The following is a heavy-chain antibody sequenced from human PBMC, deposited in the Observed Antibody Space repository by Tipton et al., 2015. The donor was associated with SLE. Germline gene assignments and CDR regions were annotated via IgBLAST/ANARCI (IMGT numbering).Heavy chain of an antibody. CDR2: INRRGST. CDR1: GGSFSGHY. Sequence: TLSLTCAVYGGSFSGHYWSWIRQTPGKGLEWIGEINRRGSTNYNPSLKSRVTISVDTSKNQFSLKLTPVTAADTAVYYCARIFYYSDFSGYYHWYFDLWGRGTLVTVSS. D-gene: IGHD3-22*01. CDR3: ARIFYYSDFSGYYHWYFDL. V-gene: IGHV4-34*01. J-gene: IGHJ2*01.